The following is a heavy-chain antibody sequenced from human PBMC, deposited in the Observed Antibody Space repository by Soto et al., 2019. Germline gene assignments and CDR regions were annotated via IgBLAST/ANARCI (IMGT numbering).Heavy chain of an antibody. CDR2: ISSSSSYI. Sequence: GGSLRLSCAASGFTFSSYSMNWVRQAPGKGLEWVSSISSSSSYIYYADSVKGRFTISRDNAKNSLYLQMKSLRAEDTAVYYCARDYSSGSYYNEPHYYYYMDVWGKGTTVTVSS. V-gene: IGHV3-21*01. CDR1: GFTFSSYS. D-gene: IGHD3-10*01. J-gene: IGHJ6*03. CDR3: ARDYSSGSYYNEPHYYYYMDV.